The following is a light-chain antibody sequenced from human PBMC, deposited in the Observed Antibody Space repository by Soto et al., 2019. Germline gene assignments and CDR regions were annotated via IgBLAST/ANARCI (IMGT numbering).Light chain of an antibody. CDR2: GAS. CDR3: QQRSNWLT. J-gene: IGKJ4*01. Sequence: ENVLTQSPGTLSLSPGERATLSCRASQSVSSSYLACYQQKPGQAPRLLIYGASTRATGIPARFSGSGSGTDFTLTISSLEPEDFAIYYCQQRSNWLTFGGGTKVDIK. CDR1: QSVSSSY. V-gene: IGKV3D-20*02.